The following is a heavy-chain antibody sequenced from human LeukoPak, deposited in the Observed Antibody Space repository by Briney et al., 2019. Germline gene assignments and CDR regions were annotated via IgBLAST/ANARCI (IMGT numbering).Heavy chain of an antibody. CDR1: GFTFSSYG. V-gene: IGHV3-30*18. J-gene: IGHJ6*03. CDR3: AKDHPSYYMDV. Sequence: GGSLRLSCAASGFTFSSYGMHWVRQAPGKGLEWVAVISYDGSNKYYADSVKGRFTISRDNSKNTLYLQMNSLRAEDTAVYYCAKDHPSYYMDVWGKGTTVTVSS. CDR2: ISYDGSNK.